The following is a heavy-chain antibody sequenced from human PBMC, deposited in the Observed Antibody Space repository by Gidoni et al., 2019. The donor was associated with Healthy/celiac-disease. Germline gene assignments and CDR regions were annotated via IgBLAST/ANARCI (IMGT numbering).Heavy chain of an antibody. D-gene: IGHD6-19*01. CDR2: IYYSGST. CDR3: ARHSSGWYTDYYYGMDV. CDR1: GGSISSSSYY. J-gene: IGHJ6*02. V-gene: IGHV4-39*01. Sequence: QLQLQESGPGLVKPSETLSLPCTVSGGSISSSSYYWGWIRQPPGKGLEWIGSIYYSGSTYYNPSLKSRVTISVDTSKNQFSLKLSSVTAADTAVYYCARHSSGWYTDYYYGMDVWGQGTTVTVSS.